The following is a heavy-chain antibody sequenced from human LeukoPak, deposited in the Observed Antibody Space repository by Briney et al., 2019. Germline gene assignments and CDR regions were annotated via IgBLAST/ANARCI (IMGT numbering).Heavy chain of an antibody. J-gene: IGHJ5*02. CDR3: ARAPRGRAAAGKNWFDP. V-gene: IGHV3-53*01. D-gene: IGHD6-13*01. CDR1: GFTVSSNY. CDR2: IYSGGST. Sequence: GGSLRLSCAASGFTVSSNYMSWVRQAPGKGLEWVSVIYSGGSTYYADSVKGRFTISRDNSKNTLYLQMNSLRAEDTAVYYCARAPRGRAAAGKNWFDPWGQGTLVTVSS.